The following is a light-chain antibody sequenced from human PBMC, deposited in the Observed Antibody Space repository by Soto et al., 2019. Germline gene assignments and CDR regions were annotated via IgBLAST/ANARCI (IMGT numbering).Light chain of an antibody. CDR3: QQYNSYPIT. V-gene: IGKV1-16*01. CDR1: QSISTY. CDR2: AAS. J-gene: IGKJ5*01. Sequence: DIQMTQSPSSLSASVGDRVTITCRASQSISTYLIWYQQKPGKAPKLLIYAASSLQSGVPSRFSGSGSGTDFTLTISSLQPEDFATYYCQQYNSYPITFGQGTRLEIK.